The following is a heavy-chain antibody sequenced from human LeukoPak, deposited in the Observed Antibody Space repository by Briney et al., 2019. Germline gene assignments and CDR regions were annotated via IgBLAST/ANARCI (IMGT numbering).Heavy chain of an antibody. J-gene: IGHJ6*03. V-gene: IGHV3-23*01. D-gene: IGHD3-22*01. CDR1: GFSFSNYG. CDR3: AKSLSYYDSTGYFSNPIYFYYMDV. CDR2: IGGSGGTT. Sequence: GGSLRLSCAASGFSFSNYGMSWVRQAPGKGLEWVSAIGGSGGTTYYADSVKGRFTISRDTSSNTLYLQMNSLSAEDTAIYYCAKSLSYYDSTGYFSNPIYFYYMDVWGKGTTVTVSS.